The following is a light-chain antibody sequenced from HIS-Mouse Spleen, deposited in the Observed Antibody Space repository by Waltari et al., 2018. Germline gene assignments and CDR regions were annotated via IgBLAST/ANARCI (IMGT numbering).Light chain of an antibody. J-gene: IGLJ2*01. CDR1: SSDVGGYNY. Sequence: QSALTQPASVSGSPGQPIAISRPGTSSDVGGYNYVPWYQQHPGKAPKLMIYAVSNRPSGVSNRFSGSKSGNTASLTISGLQAEDEADYYCSSYTSSSTLVVFGGGTKLTVL. CDR3: SSYTSSSTLVV. V-gene: IGLV2-14*03. CDR2: AVS.